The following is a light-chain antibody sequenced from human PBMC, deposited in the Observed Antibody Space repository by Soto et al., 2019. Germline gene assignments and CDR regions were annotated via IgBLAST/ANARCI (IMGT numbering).Light chain of an antibody. CDR3: SSYTSGSTTV. J-gene: IGLJ1*01. CDR1: SSDVGGYKY. CDR2: EVS. V-gene: IGLV2-14*01. Sequence: QSALTQPASVSGSPRQSITISCTGTSSDVGGYKYVSWYQQHPGKAPKLIIYEVSNRPSGVSNRFSGSKSGNTAPLTISGLQPEDEADYYCSSYTSGSTTVFGTGTKVTVL.